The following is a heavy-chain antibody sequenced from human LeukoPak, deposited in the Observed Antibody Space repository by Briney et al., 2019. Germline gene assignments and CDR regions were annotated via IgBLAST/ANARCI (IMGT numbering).Heavy chain of an antibody. CDR3: ARESPYYYDSSDYSGDPDY. D-gene: IGHD3-22*01. Sequence: GASVKVSCKASGYTFTSYAMNWVRQAPGQGLEWMGWINTNTGNPTYAQGFTGRFVFSLDTSVSTAYLQISSLKAEDTAVYYCARESPYYYDSSDYSGDPDYWGQGTLVTVSS. CDR2: INTNTGNP. J-gene: IGHJ4*02. CDR1: GYTFTSYA. V-gene: IGHV7-4-1*02.